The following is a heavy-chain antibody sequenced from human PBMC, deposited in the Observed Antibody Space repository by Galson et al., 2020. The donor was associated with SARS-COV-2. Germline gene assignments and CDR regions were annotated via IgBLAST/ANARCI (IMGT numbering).Heavy chain of an antibody. CDR2: ISDDGNNK. CDR3: ARDMYYDLWRGYYRSDLDY. V-gene: IGHV3-30-3*01. J-gene: IGHJ4*02. Sequence: GGSLGLSCAASGFTFNSYSIHWVRQAPGKGLEWVAVISDDGNNKYYAEFVKGRFTISRDNSKNTVYLEMNSLRSEDTAVYHCARDMYYDLWRGYYRSDLDYWGQGTLVTVSS. D-gene: IGHD3-3*01. CDR1: GFTFNSYS.